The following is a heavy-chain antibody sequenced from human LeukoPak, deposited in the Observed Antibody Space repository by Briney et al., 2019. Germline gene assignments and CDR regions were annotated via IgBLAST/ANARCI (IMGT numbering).Heavy chain of an antibody. J-gene: IGHJ4*02. V-gene: IGHV1-18*01. CDR3: ARTPEYYYDSSGYYPYYFDY. CDR1: GGTFSSYA. CDR2: ISAYNGNT. D-gene: IGHD3-22*01. Sequence: GASVKVSCKASGGTFSSYAISWVRQAPGQGLEWMGWISAYNGNTNYAQKLQGRVTMTTDTSTSTAYMELRSLRSDDTAVYYCARTPEYYYDSSGYYPYYFDYWGQGTLVTVSS.